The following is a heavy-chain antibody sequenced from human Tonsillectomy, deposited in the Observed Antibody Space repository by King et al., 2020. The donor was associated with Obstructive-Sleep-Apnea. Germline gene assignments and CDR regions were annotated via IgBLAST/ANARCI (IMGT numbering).Heavy chain of an antibody. CDR2: INYSGST. D-gene: IGHD3-10*01. J-gene: IGHJ4*02. V-gene: IGHV4-59*01. CDR1: GGSISSYY. CDR3: ARDSGIFYYFDY. Sequence: LQLQESGPGLVKPSETLSLTCTVSGGSISSYYWSWIRQPPGKGLEWIGYINYSGSTNYNTSLKSRVTISVDTSKNQFSLKMSSVTAADTAVYYCARDSGIFYYFDYWGQGTLVTVSS.